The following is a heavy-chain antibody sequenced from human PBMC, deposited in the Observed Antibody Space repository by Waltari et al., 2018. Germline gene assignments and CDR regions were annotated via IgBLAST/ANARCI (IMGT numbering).Heavy chain of an antibody. J-gene: IGHJ2*01. Sequence: EVQPLESGGGLVQPGGSLRLSCAASGFTFSSYAMSWSRQAPGKGLGWVSAISGSGGSTYYADSVKGRFTISRDNSKNTLYLQMNSLRAEDTAVYYCAKGGLLGGNSHWYFDLWGRGTLVTVSS. V-gene: IGHV3-23*01. CDR2: ISGSGGST. CDR1: GFTFSSYA. CDR3: AKGGLLGGNSHWYFDL. D-gene: IGHD2-21*02.